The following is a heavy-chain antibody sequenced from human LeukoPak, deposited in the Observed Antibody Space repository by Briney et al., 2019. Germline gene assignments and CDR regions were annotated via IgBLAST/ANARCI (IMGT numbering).Heavy chain of an antibody. V-gene: IGHV1-18*01. CDR1: GYTFTSYG. Sequence: GASVKVPCKASGYTFTSYGISWVRQAPGQGLEWMGWISAYNGNTNYAQKLQGRVTMTTDTSTSTAYMELRSLRSDDTAVYYCARGGTNTGYSSGWYDTLYYFDYWGQGTLVTVSS. CDR3: ARGGTNTGYSSGWYDTLYYFDY. CDR2: ISAYNGNT. J-gene: IGHJ4*02. D-gene: IGHD6-19*01.